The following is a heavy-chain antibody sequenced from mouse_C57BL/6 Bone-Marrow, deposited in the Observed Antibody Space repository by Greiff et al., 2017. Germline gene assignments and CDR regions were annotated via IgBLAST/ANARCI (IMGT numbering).Heavy chain of an antibody. CDR2: ISSVSSTI. J-gene: IGHJ4*01. D-gene: IGHD2-3*01. CDR3: ARGGYYVHYYAMDY. CDR1: GFTFSDYG. Sequence: EVQVVESGGGLVKPGGSLKLSCAASGFTFSDYGMHWVRQAPEKGLEWVAYISSVSSTIYYADTVKGRFTISRDNAKNTLFLQMTSLRSEDTAMYYCARGGYYVHYYAMDYWGQGTSVTVSS. V-gene: IGHV5-17*01.